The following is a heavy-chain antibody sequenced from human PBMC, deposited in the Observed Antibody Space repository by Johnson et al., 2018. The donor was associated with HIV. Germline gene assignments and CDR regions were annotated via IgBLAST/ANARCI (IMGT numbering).Heavy chain of an antibody. CDR2: ISSSGSTI. J-gene: IGHJ3*02. CDR3: AKDGRDDLRAFDI. V-gene: IGHV3-11*04. D-gene: IGHD5-24*01. Sequence: VQLVESGGGLVKPGGSLRLSCAASGFTFSDYYMSWIRQAPGKGLEWVSYISSSGSTIYYADSVKGRFTISRDNAKNSLYLQMNGLGPEDTAVYYCAKDGRDDLRAFDIWGQGTMVTVSS. CDR1: GFTFSDYY.